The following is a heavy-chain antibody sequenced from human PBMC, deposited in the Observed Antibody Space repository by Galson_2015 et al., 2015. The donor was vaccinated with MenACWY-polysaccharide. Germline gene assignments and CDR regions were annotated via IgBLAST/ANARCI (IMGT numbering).Heavy chain of an antibody. D-gene: IGHD3-22*01. J-gene: IGHJ1*01. V-gene: IGHV4-4*02. CDR2: IYHNGNT. Sequence: LSLTCAVSGGSITTTNWWTWVRQPPGKGLEWIGEIYHNGNTNYNPSLKSRVTMPVDKSKNQFSLKLSSVTAADTAVYYCASGADAGYYWGFWGQGTLVTVSS. CDR1: GGSITTTNW. CDR3: ASGADAGYYWGF.